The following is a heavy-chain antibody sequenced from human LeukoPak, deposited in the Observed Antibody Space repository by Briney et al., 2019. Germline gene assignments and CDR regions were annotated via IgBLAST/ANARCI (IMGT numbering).Heavy chain of an antibody. CDR1: GFTFSSYS. V-gene: IGHV3-21*01. J-gene: IGHJ3*02. CDR3: ARLGSSGPTARAFDI. D-gene: IGHD3-22*01. Sequence: GGSLRLSCAASGFTFSSYSMNWVRQAPGKGLEWVSSISSSSSYIYYADSVKGRFTISRDNAKNSLYLQMNSLRAEDTAVYYCARLGSSGPTARAFDIWGQGTMVTVSS. CDR2: ISSSSSYI.